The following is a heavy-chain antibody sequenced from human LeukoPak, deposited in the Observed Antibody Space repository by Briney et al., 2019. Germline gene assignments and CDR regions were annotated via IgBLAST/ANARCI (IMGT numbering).Heavy chain of an antibody. Sequence: GGSLRLSCAASGFSFSTYWMSWVRQAPGKGLEWVANIKQDGSEEVYVDSVRGRFTISRDNAKNSLFLQMNTLRAEDTAVYYCAREYILTGYYRETDAFDIWGQGTMVTVSS. CDR2: IKQDGSEE. D-gene: IGHD3-9*01. CDR3: AREYILTGYYRETDAFDI. CDR1: GFSFSTYW. V-gene: IGHV3-7*05. J-gene: IGHJ3*02.